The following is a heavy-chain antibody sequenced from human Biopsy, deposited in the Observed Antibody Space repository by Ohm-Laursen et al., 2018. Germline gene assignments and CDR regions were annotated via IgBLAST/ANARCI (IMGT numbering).Heavy chain of an antibody. CDR3: ARAPYVSGSFGWFDP. V-gene: IGHV4-39*01. CDR1: GGSISSRTHY. D-gene: IGHD3-10*01. Sequence: SQTLSLTCTLSGGSISSRTHYWGWIRQTPGKGLEWIGTVYYSGTTYDNPSLKNRVIISVDTSKNQFSLSLKTVTAADTAVYYCARAPYVSGSFGWFDPWGQGIVVTVSS. J-gene: IGHJ5*02. CDR2: VYYSGTT.